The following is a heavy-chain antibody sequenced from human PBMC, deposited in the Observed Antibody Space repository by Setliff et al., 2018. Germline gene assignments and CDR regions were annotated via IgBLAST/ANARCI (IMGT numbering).Heavy chain of an antibody. J-gene: IGHJ4*02. Sequence: NPSETLSLTCGVSGYSISSGHFWGWIRQPPGKGLEWLGNIFHSGRTYYNPTLNSRVTMSVDTSKNQISLKITSVTAADTALYSCAGTPARGTTWLSPFDYWGQGSQVTVSS. V-gene: IGHV4-38-2*01. D-gene: IGHD3-9*01. CDR3: AGTPARGTTWLSPFDY. CDR2: IFHSGRT. CDR1: GYSISSGHF.